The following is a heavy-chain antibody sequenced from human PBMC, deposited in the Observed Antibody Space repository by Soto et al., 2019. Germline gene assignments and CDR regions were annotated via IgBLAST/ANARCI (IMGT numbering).Heavy chain of an antibody. Sequence: QVQLVQSGAEVKKPGSSVKVSCKASGGTFSSYAISWVRQAPGQGLEWMGGIIPIFGTANYSQKFPGRVTITADESTSTAYMELSSLRSEDTAVYYCARGRVRFHSPYGSRGRTGYFDYWGQGTLVTVSS. J-gene: IGHJ4*02. V-gene: IGHV1-69*01. CDR2: IIPIFGTA. CDR1: GGTFSSYA. D-gene: IGHD3-10*01. CDR3: ARGRVRFHSPYGSRGRTGYFDY.